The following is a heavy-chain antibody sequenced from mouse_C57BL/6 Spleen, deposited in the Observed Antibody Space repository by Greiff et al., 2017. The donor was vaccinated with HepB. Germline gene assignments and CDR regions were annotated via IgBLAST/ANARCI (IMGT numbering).Heavy chain of an antibody. J-gene: IGHJ1*03. CDR2: ISSGSSTI. Sequence: EVQRVESGGGLVKPGGSLKLSCAASGFTFSDYGMHWVRQAPEKGLEWVAYISSGSSTIYYADTVKGRFTISRDNAKNTLFLQMTSLRSEDTAMYYCARGIGNGSSHWYFDVWGTGTTVTVSS. V-gene: IGHV5-17*01. CDR1: GFTFSDYG. CDR3: ARGIGNGSSHWYFDV. D-gene: IGHD1-1*01.